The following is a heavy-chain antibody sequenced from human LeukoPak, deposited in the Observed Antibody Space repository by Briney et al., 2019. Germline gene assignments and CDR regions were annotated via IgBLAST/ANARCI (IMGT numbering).Heavy chain of an antibody. Sequence: SVKVSCKASGFTFTSSAMQWVRQARGQRLEWIGWIVVGSGNTNYAQKFQERVTITRDMPTSTAYMELSSLRSEDTAVYYCARGRRNIWESYLLNWGQGTLVTVSS. V-gene: IGHV1-58*02. J-gene: IGHJ4*02. CDR1: GFTFTSSA. CDR2: IVVGSGNT. D-gene: IGHD3-16*02. CDR3: ARGRRNIWESYLLN.